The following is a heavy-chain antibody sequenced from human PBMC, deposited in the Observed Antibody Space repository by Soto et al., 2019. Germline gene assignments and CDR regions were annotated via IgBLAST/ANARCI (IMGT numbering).Heavy chain of an antibody. CDR2: ISVSGDNT. CDR3: VKDRSTRAWSGYFDY. J-gene: IGHJ4*02. Sequence: EVQLLESGGGLEQPGGSLRLSCAASGFTFNTQAMSWVRQAPGKGLEWVSSISVSGDNTYNAVAMKSRITISRDNSKNTFYLQMNSLAAEDTAVYYCVKDRSTRAWSGYFDYWGQGPLVTVSS. V-gene: IGHV3-23*01. D-gene: IGHD2-2*01. CDR1: GFTFNTQA.